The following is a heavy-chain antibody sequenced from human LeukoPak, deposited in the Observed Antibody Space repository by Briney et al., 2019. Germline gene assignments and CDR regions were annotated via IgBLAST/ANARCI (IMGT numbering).Heavy chain of an antibody. CDR3: ARRGFYFDY. Sequence: PSETLSLTCTVSGGSISSSSYYWGWIRQPPGKGLEWIGSIYYSGSTYYNPSLKSRVTISVDTSKNQFSLKLSSVTAADTAVYYSARRGFYFDYWGQGTLVTVSS. V-gene: IGHV4-39*01. CDR2: IYYSGST. J-gene: IGHJ4*02. CDR1: GGSISSSSYY.